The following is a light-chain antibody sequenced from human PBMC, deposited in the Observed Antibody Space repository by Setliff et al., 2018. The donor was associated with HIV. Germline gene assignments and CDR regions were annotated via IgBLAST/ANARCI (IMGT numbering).Light chain of an antibody. Sequence: SALTQPASVSGSPGQSVTISCTGTSSDVGGYNFVSWYQQHPGKTPELLIYDVTNRPSGVSDRFSGSKSGNTASLTISGLQPEDEADYYCSSYTSTRALLFGGGTKVTVL. CDR3: SSYTSTRALL. CDR1: SSDVGGYNF. J-gene: IGLJ2*01. CDR2: DVT. V-gene: IGLV2-14*03.